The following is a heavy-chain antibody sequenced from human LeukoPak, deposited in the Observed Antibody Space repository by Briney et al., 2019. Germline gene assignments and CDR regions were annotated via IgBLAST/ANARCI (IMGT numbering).Heavy chain of an antibody. CDR2: ITDSGFTT. J-gene: IGHJ4*02. V-gene: IGHV3-23*01. CDR1: GFTFSSYA. CDR3: ANAGFCSSTTCYNPFDH. D-gene: IGHD2-2*02. Sequence: PGGSLRLSCAASGFTFSSYAMSWVRQAPGKGREWVSGITDSGFTTFYANSVKGRFTISRDNSKNTLYLQMNSLRAEDTAVYYCANAGFCSSTTCYNPFDHWGQGTLVTVSS.